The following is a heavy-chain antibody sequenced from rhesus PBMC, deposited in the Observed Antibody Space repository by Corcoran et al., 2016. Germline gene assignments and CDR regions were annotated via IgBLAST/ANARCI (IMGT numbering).Heavy chain of an antibody. J-gene: IGHJ4*01. CDR1: GDPFRGYY. CDR3: ARVGWTVAATLFDY. V-gene: IGHV4-165*01. Sequence: QVQLQESGPGLGQPSETLALTCAVSGDPFRGYYWGWIRQPQGKGLEWIGYISGSRGSTDYHPSLKSRVTLSVDTSKNQLSLKLSSVTAADTAVYYCARVGWTVAATLFDYWGQGVLVTVSS. D-gene: IGHD4-29*01. CDR2: ISGSRGST.